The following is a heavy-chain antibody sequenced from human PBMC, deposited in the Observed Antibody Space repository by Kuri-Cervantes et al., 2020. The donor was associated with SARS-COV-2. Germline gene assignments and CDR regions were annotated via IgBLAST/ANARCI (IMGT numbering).Heavy chain of an antibody. D-gene: IGHD3-22*01. V-gene: IGHV4-34*01. Sequence: SETLSLTCAVYGGSFSGYYWSWIPQPPGKGLEWIGEINHSGSTNYNPSLKSRVTISVDTSKNQFSLKLSSVTAADTAVYYCARGGSMIVVRRYFDYWGQGTLVTVSS. CDR1: GGSFSGYY. J-gene: IGHJ4*02. CDR2: INHSGST. CDR3: ARGGSMIVVRRYFDY.